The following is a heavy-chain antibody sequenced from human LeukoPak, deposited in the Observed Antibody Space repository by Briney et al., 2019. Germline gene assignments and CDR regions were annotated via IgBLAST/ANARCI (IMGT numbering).Heavy chain of an antibody. CDR1: GFTFSSYS. CDR2: ISSSSSYI. J-gene: IGHJ4*02. D-gene: IGHD6-19*01. Sequence: GGSLRLSCAASGFTFSSYSMNWVRPAPGKGLEWVSSISSSSSYIYYADSVRGRFTIFRDNAKNTVYLQMNSLRAEDTAVYYCARWYSSGWYSDYWGQGTLVTVSS. CDR3: ARWYSSGWYSDY. V-gene: IGHV3-21*06.